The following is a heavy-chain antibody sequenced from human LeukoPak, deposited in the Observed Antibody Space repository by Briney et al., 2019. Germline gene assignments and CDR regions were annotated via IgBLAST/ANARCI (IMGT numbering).Heavy chain of an antibody. V-gene: IGHV1-24*01. CDR3: ATDFATRLEGDYVRAGFWFDP. CDR2: FDPEDGET. J-gene: IGHJ5*02. Sequence: ASVKVSCKVSGYTLTELSMHWVRQAPGKGLEWVGGFDPEDGETIYAQKFQGRVTMTEDTSTDTAYMELSSLRSEDTAVYYCATDFATRLEGDYVRAGFWFDPWGQGTLVTVSS. CDR1: GYTLTELS. D-gene: IGHD3-16*01.